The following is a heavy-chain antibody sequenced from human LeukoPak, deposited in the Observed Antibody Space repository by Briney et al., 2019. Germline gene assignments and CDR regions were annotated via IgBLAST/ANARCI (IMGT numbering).Heavy chain of an antibody. Sequence: ASVKVSCTVSGYALSESSIHWVRQTPGEGFEWMGGFDPEYVETTYAQKFRGRVTMTEDTSTDTAYMELINLRSDDTAVYYCVSGRSDGGYAESNAYPTFDLWGRGTLVTVSS. V-gene: IGHV1-24*01. CDR2: FDPEYVET. CDR3: VSGRSDGGYAESNAYPTFDL. CDR1: GYALSESS. D-gene: IGHD5-18*01. J-gene: IGHJ2*01.